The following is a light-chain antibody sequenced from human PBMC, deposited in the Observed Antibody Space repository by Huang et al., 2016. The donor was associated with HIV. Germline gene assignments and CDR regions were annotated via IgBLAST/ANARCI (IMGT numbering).Light chain of an antibody. J-gene: IGKJ1*01. V-gene: IGKV3-20*01. CDR1: QGVSSSY. CDR3: QQYGSSSTWT. CDR2: GAS. Sequence: EIVLTQSPGTLSLSPGERATLSCRASQGVSSSYLAGYQQKPGQAPRLLIYGASSRATGIPDRFSGSGSGTDFTLTISRLEPEDFAVYYCQQYGSSSTWTFGQGTKVEIK.